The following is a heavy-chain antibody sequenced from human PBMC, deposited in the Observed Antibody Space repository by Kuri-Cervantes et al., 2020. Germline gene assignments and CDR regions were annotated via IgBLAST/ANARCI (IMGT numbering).Heavy chain of an antibody. CDR3: ASRGTDSSWYRNPYYYYYYGMDV. V-gene: IGHV3-11*01. CDR1: GFTFSDYY. Sequence: GGSLRLSCAASGFTFSDYYMSWIRQAPGKGLEWVSYISSSGSTIYYADSVKGRFTISRDNAKNSLYLQMNSLRAEDTAVYYCASRGTDSSWYRNPYYYYYYGMDVWGQGTTVTVSS. D-gene: IGHD6-13*01. CDR2: ISSSGSTI. J-gene: IGHJ6*02.